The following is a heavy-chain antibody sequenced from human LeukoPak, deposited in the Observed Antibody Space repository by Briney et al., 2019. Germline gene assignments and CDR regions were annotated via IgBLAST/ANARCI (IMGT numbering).Heavy chain of an antibody. Sequence: GGSLRLSCAASGFTVRSNNMSWVRQAPGKGLEWVSVIYSGGSTYNADSVKGRFTISRDNSKNTLYLQMNSLRAEDTAVYYCARDHRGSGSRYYYYYMDVWGKGTTVTISS. J-gene: IGHJ6*03. CDR2: IYSGGST. D-gene: IGHD3-10*01. CDR1: GFTVRSNN. V-gene: IGHV3-66*01. CDR3: ARDHRGSGSRYYYYYMDV.